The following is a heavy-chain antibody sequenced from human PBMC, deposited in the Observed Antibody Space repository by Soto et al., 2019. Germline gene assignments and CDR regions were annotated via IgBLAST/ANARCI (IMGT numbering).Heavy chain of an antibody. CDR1: GFMFVTYW. V-gene: IGHV3-7*01. Sequence: GESLKISCAATGFMFVTYWMSWVRQAPGKGLEWVANIKHDGNEKYYADSVKGRFTVSRDNVKNFLHLQMSSLRGDDTGVYFCVRATLSWGHYYFRGLDVWGQGTTVT. D-gene: IGHD3-22*01. J-gene: IGHJ6*02. CDR3: VRATLSWGHYYFRGLDV. CDR2: IKHDGNEK.